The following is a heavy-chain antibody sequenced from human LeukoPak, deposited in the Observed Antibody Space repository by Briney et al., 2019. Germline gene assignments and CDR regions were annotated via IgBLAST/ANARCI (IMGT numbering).Heavy chain of an antibody. V-gene: IGHV1-69*05. CDR1: GGTFSSYA. Sequence: SVKVSCKASGGTFSSYAISWVRQAPGQGLEWMGGIIPIFGTANYAQKFQGRVTMTRDTSTSTVYMELSSLRSEDTAVYYCAREGRCSSTSCYSPGAFDIWGQGTMVTVSS. CDR2: IIPIFGTA. J-gene: IGHJ3*02. D-gene: IGHD2-2*01. CDR3: AREGRCSSTSCYSPGAFDI.